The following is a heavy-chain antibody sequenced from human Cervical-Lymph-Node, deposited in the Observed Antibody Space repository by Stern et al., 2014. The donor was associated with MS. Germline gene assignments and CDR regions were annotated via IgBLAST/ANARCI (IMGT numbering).Heavy chain of an antibody. CDR2: IGSSGATI. J-gene: IGHJ6*02. Sequence: VQLVESGGGLVKPGGSLRLSCAGSGFTFSDFYMTWIRQAPGNGLEWVAYIGSSGATIFYADSVKGRFTISRDNAKNSLYLQMNSLRAEDTAMYYCARSSSYYYSYGMDVWGQGTTVTVSS. CDR1: GFTFSDFY. CDR3: ARSSSYYYSYGMDV. V-gene: IGHV3-11*01.